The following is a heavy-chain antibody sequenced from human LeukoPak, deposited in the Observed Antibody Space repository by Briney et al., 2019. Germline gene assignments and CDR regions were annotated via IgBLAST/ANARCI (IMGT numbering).Heavy chain of an antibody. CDR1: GYTFTGYY. V-gene: IGHV1-2*02. CDR2: INPNSGGT. D-gene: IGHD6-19*01. Sequence: ASVKVSCKASGYTFTGYYMHWVRQAPGQGLEWMGWINPNSGGTNYAQKFQGRVTMTRDTSISTAYMELSGLRSDDTAVYYCARDTGIAVAGIDYWGRGTLVTVSS. CDR3: ARDTGIAVAGIDY. J-gene: IGHJ4*02.